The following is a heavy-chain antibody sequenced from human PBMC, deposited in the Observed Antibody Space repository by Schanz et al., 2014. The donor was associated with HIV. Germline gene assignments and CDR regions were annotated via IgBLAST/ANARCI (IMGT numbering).Heavy chain of an antibody. D-gene: IGHD6-13*01. CDR1: GFTFSSYA. CDR3: AKDTTAAGRGYFQH. CDR2: ISGGGGST. V-gene: IGHV3-23*01. Sequence: EVQLLESGGGLVQPGGSLRLSCAASGFTFSSYAMSWVRQAPGKGLEWVSGISGGGGSTYYTDSVKGRFTISRDNSKNTLYLQMNSLRAEDTAVYYCAKDTTAAGRGYFQHWGQGTLVTVSS. J-gene: IGHJ1*01.